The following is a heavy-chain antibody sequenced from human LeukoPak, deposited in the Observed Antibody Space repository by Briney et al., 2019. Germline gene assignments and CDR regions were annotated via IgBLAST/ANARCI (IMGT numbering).Heavy chain of an antibody. V-gene: IGHV1-18*01. CDR2: ISAYNGNT. CDR1: GYTFTSYG. D-gene: IGHD2-2*01. CDR3: ARSEYQLPDAWFDP. J-gene: IGHJ5*02. Sequence: GASVKVSCKASGYTFTSYGISWVRQAPGQGLEWMGWISAYNGNTNYAQKLQGRVTMTTDTSTSTAYMELRSLRSDDTAVYYCARSEYQLPDAWFDPWGQGTLVTVSS.